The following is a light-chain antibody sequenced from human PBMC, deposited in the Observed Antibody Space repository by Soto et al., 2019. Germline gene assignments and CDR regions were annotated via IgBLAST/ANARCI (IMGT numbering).Light chain of an antibody. V-gene: IGLV2-14*01. CDR1: SIDVGGYDY. J-gene: IGLJ2*01. CDR3: SSYTNSGTVL. Sequence: QSALTQPSSVSGSPGQSITISCTGTSIDVGGYDYVSWNQQYAGKAPKLTIYNVRNRPSGVSNRFSGSKSGNTASLTISGLQPEDEADYFCSSYTNSGTVLFGGGTKVTVL. CDR2: NVR.